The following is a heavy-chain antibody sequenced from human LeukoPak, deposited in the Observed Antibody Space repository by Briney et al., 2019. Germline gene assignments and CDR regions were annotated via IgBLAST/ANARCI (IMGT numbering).Heavy chain of an antibody. J-gene: IGHJ4*02. D-gene: IGHD3-22*01. CDR2: IIPIFGTA. CDR1: GGTFSSYA. V-gene: IGHV1-69*05. CDR3: ARERMAEYYDSSGPLGY. Sequence: SVKVSCKASGGTFSSYAISWVRQAPGQGLEWMGGIIPIFGTANYAQKFQGRVTITTDESTSTAYMELSSLRSEDTAVYYCARERMAEYYDSSGPLGYWGQGTLVTVSS.